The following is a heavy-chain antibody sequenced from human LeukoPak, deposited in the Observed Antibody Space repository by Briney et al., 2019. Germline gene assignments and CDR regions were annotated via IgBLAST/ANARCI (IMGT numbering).Heavy chain of an antibody. CDR2: IYSDNT. D-gene: IGHD1-26*01. CDR1: GFTVSSNS. CDR3: ARELREHGVFDI. J-gene: IGHJ3*02. Sequence: GGSLRLSCAASGFTVSSNSMSWVRQAPGKGLEWVSFIYSDNTHYSDSVKGRFTISRDNSKNTLYLQMNSLRADDTALYYCARELREHGVFDIWGQGTMVTVSS. V-gene: IGHV3-53*01.